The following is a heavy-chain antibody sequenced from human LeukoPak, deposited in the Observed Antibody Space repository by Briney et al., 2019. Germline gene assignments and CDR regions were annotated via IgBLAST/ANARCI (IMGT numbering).Heavy chain of an antibody. V-gene: IGHV3-66*01. CDR2: IYSGGFT. Sequence: GGSLRLSCAASGFTVSSNYMNWVRQAPGKGLEWVSVIYSGGFTYYADSVKGRFTISRDNSKNTLYLQMNSLRAEDTAVYYCARARGYTYAGFDYWGQGTLVTVSS. CDR3: ARARGYTYAGFDY. D-gene: IGHD5-18*01. CDR1: GFTVSSNY. J-gene: IGHJ4*02.